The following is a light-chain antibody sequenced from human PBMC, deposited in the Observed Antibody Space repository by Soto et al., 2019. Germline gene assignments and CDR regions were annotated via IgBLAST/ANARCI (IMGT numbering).Light chain of an antibody. J-gene: IGKJ2*01. CDR3: QQYNYWPRT. CDR1: KSVSSS. V-gene: IGKV3-15*01. Sequence: EILMTQSPATLFVSPGERATLSCRASKSVSSSLAWYQQKPGQAPRLLIYAASTRATGFPARFSGSGSGTEFTLTISSLQSEDFAVYYCQQYNYWPRTFGQGTKVDIK. CDR2: AAS.